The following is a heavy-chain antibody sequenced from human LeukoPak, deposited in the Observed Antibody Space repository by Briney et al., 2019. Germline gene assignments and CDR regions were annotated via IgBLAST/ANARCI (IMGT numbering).Heavy chain of an antibody. D-gene: IGHD6-19*01. CDR2: IHYSGST. V-gene: IGHV4-31*03. J-gene: IGHJ4*02. CDR1: GGSISSGDYY. CDR3: TRAKYNSGWYLDY. Sequence: RSSETLSLTCTVSGGSISSGDYYWTWIHQHPGKGLEWIGYIHYSGSTYYNPSLKSRLTISVDTSKNQFSLKVSSVTAADTAVYYCTRAKYNSGWYLDYWGQGTLVTVSS.